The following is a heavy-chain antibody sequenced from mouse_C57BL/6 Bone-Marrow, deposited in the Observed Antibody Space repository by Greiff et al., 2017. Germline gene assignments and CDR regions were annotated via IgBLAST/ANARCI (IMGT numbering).Heavy chain of an antibody. CDR1: GYTFTGYW. Sequence: VKLQEPGAELMKPGASVKLSCKATGYTFTGYWIEWVKQRPGHGLEWIGEILPGSGCTNYNEKFKGKATFTADKSSNTAYMQLRSLTTEDSYIYYCAGSTVAPYYAMDYWGQGTSVTVSS. J-gene: IGHJ4*01. CDR3: AGSTVAPYYAMDY. D-gene: IGHD1-1*01. V-gene: IGHV1-9*01. CDR2: ILPGSGCT.